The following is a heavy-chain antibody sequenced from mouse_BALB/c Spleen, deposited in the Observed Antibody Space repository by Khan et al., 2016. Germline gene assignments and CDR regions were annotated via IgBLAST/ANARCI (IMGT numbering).Heavy chain of an antibody. CDR2: INSNGGCT. CDR3: ARENYRYYFDY. J-gene: IGHJ2*01. V-gene: IGHV5-6-3*01. D-gene: IGHD2-14*01. CDR1: GFTFSTYG. Sequence: EVELVESGGGLVQPGGSLKLSCAASGFTFSTYGMSWVRQTSDKRLELVATINSNGGCTYYPDSVKGRFTISRDNVKNTLYLQMSSLKSDDTAMYYCARENYRYYFDYWGQGTTLTVSS.